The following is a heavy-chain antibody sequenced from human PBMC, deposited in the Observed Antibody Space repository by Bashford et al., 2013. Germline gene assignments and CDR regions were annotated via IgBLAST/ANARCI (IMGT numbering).Heavy chain of an antibody. CDR3: ARMGYSGYDRXYYYMDV. J-gene: IGHJ6*03. D-gene: IGHD5-12*01. CDR1: GYTFTGYY. Sequence: ASVKVSCKASGYTFTGYYMHWVRQAPGQGLEWMGWINPNSGGTNYAQKFQGWVTMTRDTSISTAYMELSRLRSDDTAVYYCARMGYSGYDRXYYYMDVVGKGTTVTVS. V-gene: IGHV1-2*04. CDR2: INPNSGGT.